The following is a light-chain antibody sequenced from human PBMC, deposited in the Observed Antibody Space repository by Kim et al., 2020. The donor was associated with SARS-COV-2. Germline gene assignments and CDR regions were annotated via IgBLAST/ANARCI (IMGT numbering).Light chain of an antibody. Sequence: ASDGDRVTIPCRASQSISRFLNWHQQKQANAPQLLAYSTSKLQGGVPSRFSGSGIGTDFTLTISRPQPVDFATCYCLQSYSTPIDTLGQGTKREI. CDR3: LQSYSTPIDT. CDR2: STS. V-gene: IGKV1-39*01. CDR1: QSISRF. J-gene: IGKJ2*01.